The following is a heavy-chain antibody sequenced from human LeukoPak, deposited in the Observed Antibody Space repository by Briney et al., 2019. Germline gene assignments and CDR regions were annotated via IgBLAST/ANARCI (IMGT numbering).Heavy chain of an antibody. Sequence: ASVKVSCKASGYTFTSYAMHWVRQAPGQRLEWMGWINAGNGNTKYSQKFQGRVTITRDTSASTAYMELSSLRSEDTAVYYCARGRIAAAGTGGRFDYWGQGTLVTVSS. V-gene: IGHV1-3*01. J-gene: IGHJ4*02. CDR2: INAGNGNT. CDR1: GYTFTSYA. D-gene: IGHD6-13*01. CDR3: ARGRIAAAGTGGRFDY.